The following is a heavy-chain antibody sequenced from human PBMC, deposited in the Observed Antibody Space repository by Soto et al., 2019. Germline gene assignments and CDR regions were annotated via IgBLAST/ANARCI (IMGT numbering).Heavy chain of an antibody. CDR3: AINFDY. V-gene: IGHV3-48*01. Sequence: EVQLVESGGGLVQPGGSLRLSCAASGFTFSSYSMNWVRQAPGKGLEWVSDISSTSSTIYYADSVQGRFTISRHNAKNSLYLQMNTLRAEDTAVYYCAINFDYWGQGTLVTVSS. J-gene: IGHJ4*02. CDR2: ISSTSSTI. CDR1: GFTFSSYS.